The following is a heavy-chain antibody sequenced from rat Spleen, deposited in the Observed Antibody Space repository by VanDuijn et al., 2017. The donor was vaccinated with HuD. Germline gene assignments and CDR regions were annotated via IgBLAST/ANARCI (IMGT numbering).Heavy chain of an antibody. CDR1: GYSITSNY. CDR2: ISYSGGT. Sequence: EVQLQESGPGLVKPSQSLSLTCSVTGYSITSNYWGWIRKFPGDKMEWMGYISYSGGTSYSPSLKSRISITRDTSKNQFFLQLNSVTTEDTATYYCASAGYNWFAYWGQGTLVTVSS. D-gene: IGHD4-3*01. J-gene: IGHJ3*01. CDR3: ASAGYNWFAY. V-gene: IGHV3-1*01.